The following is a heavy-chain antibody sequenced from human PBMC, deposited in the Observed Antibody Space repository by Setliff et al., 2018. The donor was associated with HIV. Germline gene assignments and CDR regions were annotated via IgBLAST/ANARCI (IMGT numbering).Heavy chain of an antibody. CDR3: ARVQYYSFWGDYFDLNAMDV. Sequence: GGSLRLSCAASGFSVSNYAMRWVRQAPGKGLVWVAVICNDGSNKYYADSVKGRFTISRDNAKNTLYLQMNSLRAEDTAVYYCARVQYYSFWGDYFDLNAMDVCAQGTTVTVSS. D-gene: IGHD3-3*01. V-gene: IGHV3-30*03. CDR2: ICNDGSNK. J-gene: IGHJ6*02. CDR1: GFSVSNYA.